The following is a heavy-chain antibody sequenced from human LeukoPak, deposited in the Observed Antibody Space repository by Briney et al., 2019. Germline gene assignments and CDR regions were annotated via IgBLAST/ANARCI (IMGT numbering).Heavy chain of an antibody. D-gene: IGHD5-18*01. CDR3: ATRGDREGYSYGPTPDY. Sequence: GASVKVSCKASGYTFASYGISWVRQAPGQGLEWMGWISAYDGNTNYAQKLQGRVTMTTDASTSIAYMELRSLKSDDTAVYYCATRGDREGYSYGPTPDYWGQGTLVTVSS. CDR1: GYTFASYG. V-gene: IGHV1-18*01. J-gene: IGHJ4*02. CDR2: ISAYDGNT.